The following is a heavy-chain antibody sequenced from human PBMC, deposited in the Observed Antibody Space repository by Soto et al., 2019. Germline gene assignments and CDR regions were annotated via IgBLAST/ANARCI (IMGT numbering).Heavy chain of an antibody. J-gene: IGHJ6*02. Sequence: RASVKVSCKASGYTFTSYGISWVRQAPGQGLEWMGWISAYNGNTNYAQKLQGRVTMTTDTSTSTAYMELRSLRSDDTAVYYCARALGWLERPYYYYYYGMDVWGQGTTVTVSS. D-gene: IGHD1-1*01. CDR1: GYTFTSYG. CDR2: ISAYNGNT. V-gene: IGHV1-18*01. CDR3: ARALGWLERPYYYYYYGMDV.